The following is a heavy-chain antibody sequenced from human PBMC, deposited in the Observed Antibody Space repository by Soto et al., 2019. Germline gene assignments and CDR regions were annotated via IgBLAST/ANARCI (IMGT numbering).Heavy chain of an antibody. Sequence: GASVKVSCKASGFTFTSSAMQWVRQARGQRLEWIGWIVVGSGNTNYAQKFQERVTITRDMSTSTAYMELSSLRSEDTAVYYCAADGDFGVVRWSYWGQGTLVTVSS. D-gene: IGHD3-3*01. V-gene: IGHV1-58*02. J-gene: IGHJ4*02. CDR2: IVVGSGNT. CDR1: GFTFTSSA. CDR3: AADGDFGVVRWSY.